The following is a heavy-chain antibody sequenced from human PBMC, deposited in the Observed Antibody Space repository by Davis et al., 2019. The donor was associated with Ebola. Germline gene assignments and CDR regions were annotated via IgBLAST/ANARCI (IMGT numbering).Heavy chain of an antibody. Sequence: PSETLSLTCTISGGSISSHYWTWIRQPAGKGLEWIGRIYSSGSTNYNPSLKSRVTMSVDTSKNQFSLKLTSVTAADTAMYYCAREASYYNSGWDYWGQGTLVTVSS. CDR2: IYSSGST. D-gene: IGHD6-19*01. V-gene: IGHV4-4*07. CDR1: GGSISSHY. CDR3: AREASYYNSGWDY. J-gene: IGHJ4*02.